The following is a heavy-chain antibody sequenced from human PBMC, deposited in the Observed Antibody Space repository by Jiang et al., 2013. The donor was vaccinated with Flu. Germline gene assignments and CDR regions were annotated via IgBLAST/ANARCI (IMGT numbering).Heavy chain of an antibody. CDR3: AKGGHFSFFDY. D-gene: IGHD2/OR15-2a*01. J-gene: IGHJ4*02. Sequence: SGGGLVQPGGSLRLSCAASGLTSGSFAVTWVRQAPGKGLEWVSTISGRGDDPFYADSVKGRFTISRDNSENKAYLQMNSLRADDTAVYYCAKGGHFSFFDYWGQGTLVTVSS. CDR2: ISGRGDDP. V-gene: IGHV3-23*01. CDR1: GLTSGSFA.